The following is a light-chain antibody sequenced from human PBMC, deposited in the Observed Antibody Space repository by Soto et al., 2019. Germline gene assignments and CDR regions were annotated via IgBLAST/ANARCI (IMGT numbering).Light chain of an antibody. CDR1: QTILYSSNNKND. Sequence: DIVMTQSPDSLAVSLGERATINCKSSQTILYSSNNKNDLAWYQQRPGQPPKLLIYWASTMESGVPDRFSGSGSGTDFTLTISSLQAEDVAVYYCQQYHTTPYTFGQGTKLEIK. V-gene: IGKV4-1*01. CDR3: QQYHTTPYT. J-gene: IGKJ2*01. CDR2: WAS.